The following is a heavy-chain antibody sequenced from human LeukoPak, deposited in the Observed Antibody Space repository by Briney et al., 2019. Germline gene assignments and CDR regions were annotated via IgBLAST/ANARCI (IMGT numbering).Heavy chain of an antibody. Sequence: GSLRLSCAASGFTFSSYSMNWIRQPPGKGLEWIGSIYYSGSTYYNPSLKSRVTISVDTSKNQFSLKLSSVTAADTAVYYCARHSPRRDGYKIDYWGQGTLVTVSS. V-gene: IGHV4-39*01. CDR2: IYYSGST. D-gene: IGHD5-24*01. J-gene: IGHJ4*02. CDR1: GFTFSSYS. CDR3: ARHSPRRDGYKIDY.